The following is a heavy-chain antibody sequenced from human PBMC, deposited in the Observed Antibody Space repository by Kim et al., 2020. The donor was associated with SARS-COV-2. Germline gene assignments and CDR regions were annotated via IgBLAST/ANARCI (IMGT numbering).Heavy chain of an antibody. CDR3: AKEGRKIAVAAPTFDY. J-gene: IGHJ4*02. CDR2: ISGSGGST. V-gene: IGHV3-23*01. CDR1: GFTFSSYA. Sequence: GGSQRLSCAASGFTFSSYAMSWVRQAPGKGLEWVSAISGSGGSTYYADSVKGRFTISRDNSKNTLYLQMNSLRAEDTAVYYCAKEGRKIAVAAPTFDYWGQGTLVTVSS. D-gene: IGHD6-19*01.